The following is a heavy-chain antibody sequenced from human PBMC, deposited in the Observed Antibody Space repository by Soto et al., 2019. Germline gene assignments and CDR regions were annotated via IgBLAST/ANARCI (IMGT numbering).Heavy chain of an antibody. CDR2: IYHSGST. V-gene: IGHV4-4*02. CDR3: ARTSRGYSYGFGWYFDL. D-gene: IGHD5-18*01. Sequence: QVQLQESGPGLVKPSGTLSLTCAVSGGSISSSNWWSWVRQPPGKGLEWIGEIYHSGSTNYNPSLKSRVTISVDKSKNQFSLKLSSVTAAGTAVYYCARTSRGYSYGFGWYFDLWGRGTLVTVSS. J-gene: IGHJ2*01. CDR1: GGSISSSNW.